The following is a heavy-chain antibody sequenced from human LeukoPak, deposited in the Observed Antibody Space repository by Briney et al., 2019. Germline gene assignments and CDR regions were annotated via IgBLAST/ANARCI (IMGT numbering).Heavy chain of an antibody. V-gene: IGHV1-69*05. CDR1: GGTLTNYA. J-gene: IGHJ4*02. CDR3: ASQDASIYSESSTSPTYSD. CDR2: IIPIFDSA. Sequence: GASVKVSCKASGGTLTNYAFNWVRQAPGQGLEWMGRIIPIFDSAHYAQRFQGRITITTDESSTTAYMTLSSLTSDDTAVYYCASQDASIYSESSTSPTYSDWGQGTLVTVSS. D-gene: IGHD3-22*01.